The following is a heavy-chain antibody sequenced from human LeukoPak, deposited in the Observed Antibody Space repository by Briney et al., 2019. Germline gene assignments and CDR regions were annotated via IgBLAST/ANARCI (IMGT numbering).Heavy chain of an antibody. CDR1: GFSFSTYW. D-gene: IGHD2/OR15-2a*01. CDR3: ARSNLSDY. Sequence: PGGSLRLSGAASGFSFSTYWMTWVRQAPGKGLVWVSAITSSSSSNIYYADSVKGRFTISRDNAKNSLYLQMNSLRAEDTAAYYCARSNLSDYWGQGTLVTVSS. J-gene: IGHJ4*02. V-gene: IGHV3-21*01. CDR2: ITSSSSSNI.